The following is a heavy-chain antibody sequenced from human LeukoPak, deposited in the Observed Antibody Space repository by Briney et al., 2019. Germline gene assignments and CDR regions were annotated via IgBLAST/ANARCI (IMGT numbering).Heavy chain of an antibody. V-gene: IGHV5-51*01. D-gene: IGHD5-18*01. Sequence: GESLRISCKGSGYSFTSYWIGWVRQMPGKGLEWMGIIYPGDSDTRYSPSFQGQVTISADKSISTAYLQWSSLKASDTAMYYCARNTAMVTGWFDPWGQGTLVTVSS. J-gene: IGHJ5*02. CDR2: IYPGDSDT. CDR3: ARNTAMVTGWFDP. CDR1: GYSFTSYW.